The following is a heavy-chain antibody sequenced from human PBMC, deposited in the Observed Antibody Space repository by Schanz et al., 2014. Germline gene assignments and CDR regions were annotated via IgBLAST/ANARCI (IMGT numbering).Heavy chain of an antibody. CDR2: INPSGGST. D-gene: IGHD3-16*01. V-gene: IGHV1-46*03. CDR1: GYTFTTYY. CDR3: GRGFGRSYIDF. Sequence: QVHLVQSGAEVHKPGASLKISCKASGYTFTTYYMLWVRQAPGQGLEWMGIINPSGGSTRYGQKFQGRITVTTDTSTSTVNLELSSLRSDDTAVYYCGRGFGRSYIDFWGQGTLITVSS. J-gene: IGHJ4*02.